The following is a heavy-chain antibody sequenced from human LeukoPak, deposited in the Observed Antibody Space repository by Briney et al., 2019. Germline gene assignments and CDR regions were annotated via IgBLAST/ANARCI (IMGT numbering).Heavy chain of an antibody. Sequence: GGSLRLSCATSGFTFSDYWMSWVRQAPGKGLEWVAVIWYDGSDAYYADSVKGRFTISRDNSRNSLYLQMKNLKAEDTAIYYCGKGHFFSRTPPLDYCGQGILDTVSS. V-gene: IGHV3-33*06. CDR2: IWYDGSDA. CDR3: GKGHFFSRTPPLDY. D-gene: IGHD3-3*02. CDR1: GFTFSDYW. J-gene: IGHJ4*02.